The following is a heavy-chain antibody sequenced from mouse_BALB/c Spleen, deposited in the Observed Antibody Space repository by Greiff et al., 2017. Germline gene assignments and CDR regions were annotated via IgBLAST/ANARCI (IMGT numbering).Heavy chain of an antibody. V-gene: IGHV14-3*02. CDR2: IDPANGNT. CDR3: ARRYYGSSYDWYFDV. J-gene: IGHJ1*01. Sequence: VQLKQSGAELVKPGASVKLSCTASGFNIKDTYMHWVKQRPEQGLEWIGRIDPANGNTKYDPKFQGKATITADTSSNTAYLQLSSLTSEDTAVYYCARRYYGSSYDWYFDVWGAGTTVTVSS. D-gene: IGHD1-1*01. CDR1: GFNIKDTY.